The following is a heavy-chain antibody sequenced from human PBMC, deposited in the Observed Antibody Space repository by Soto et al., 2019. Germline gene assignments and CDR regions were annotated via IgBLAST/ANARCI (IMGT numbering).Heavy chain of an antibody. CDR1: GFSFGDYV. CDR2: MWYHGRDK. Sequence: GGSLRLSCAASGFSFGDYVMHWVRQSPGEGLEWVAVMWYHGRDKFYAESVKGRFTITRDNSKNTLYLQMNSLRAEDTAVYYCARDAGGQSGNFIFDSWGQGALVTVSS. V-gene: IGHV3-33*01. J-gene: IGHJ4*02. CDR3: ARDAGGQSGNFIFDS. D-gene: IGHD1-26*01.